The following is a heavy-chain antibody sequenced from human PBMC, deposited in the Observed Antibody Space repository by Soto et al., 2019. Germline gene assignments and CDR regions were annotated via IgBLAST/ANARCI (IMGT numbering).Heavy chain of an antibody. J-gene: IGHJ4*02. CDR3: ARGLTGIAVAGTSGFDY. D-gene: IGHD6-19*01. Sequence: QVQLQQWGAGLLKPSETLSLTCAVYGGSFSGYYWSWIRQPPGKGLEWIGEINHSGSTNYNPSLKSRVTISVDTSKNQFFLKLSSVTAADTAVYYCARGLTGIAVAGTSGFDYWGQGTLVTVSS. V-gene: IGHV4-34*01. CDR1: GGSFSGYY. CDR2: INHSGST.